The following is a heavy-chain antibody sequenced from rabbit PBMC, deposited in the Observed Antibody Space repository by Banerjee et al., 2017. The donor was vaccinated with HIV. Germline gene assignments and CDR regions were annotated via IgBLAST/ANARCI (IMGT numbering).Heavy chain of an antibody. J-gene: IGHJ4*01. CDR2: IYAGSSGST. CDR3: VRETETYADYAGYGYYFNL. CDR1: GFIFSDNYA. V-gene: IGHV1S45*01. D-gene: IGHD3-1*01. Sequence: QEQLEESGGDLVQPGASLTLTCTASGFIFSDNYAVCWVRQAPGKGLEWIACIYAGSSGSTYYASWAKGRFTISKTSSTTVTLQMTSLTAADTATYFCVRETETYADYAGYGYYFNLWGPGTLVTVS.